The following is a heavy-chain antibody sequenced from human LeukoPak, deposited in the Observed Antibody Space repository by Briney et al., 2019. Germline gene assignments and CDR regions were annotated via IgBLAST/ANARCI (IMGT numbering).Heavy chain of an antibody. V-gene: IGHV3-72*01. CDR1: GFTFTDHY. Sequence: GGSLRLSCAASGFTFTDHYMDWVRQAPGKGLEWVGRSGVKGNRYTTEYAASVQGRFTISRDDSKNSLYLQMNSLKAEDTAVYYCARGHFWSGFFDYWGQGTLVTVSS. CDR2: SGVKGNRYTT. CDR3: ARGHFWSGFFDY. J-gene: IGHJ4*02. D-gene: IGHD3-3*02.